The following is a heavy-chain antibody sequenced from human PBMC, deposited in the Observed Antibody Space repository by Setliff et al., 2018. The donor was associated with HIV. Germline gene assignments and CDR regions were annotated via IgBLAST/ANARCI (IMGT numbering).Heavy chain of an antibody. CDR2: IYTSGST. V-gene: IGHV4-61*02. CDR1: GGSISSGDYY. J-gene: IGHJ4*02. D-gene: IGHD5-18*01. Sequence: SETLSLTCTVSGGSISSGDYYWSWIRQPAGKGLEWIGRIYTSGSTKYNPSLKSRVTISVDTSKNQFSLKLSSVTAADTAVYYCASTGGYSYGFFDSWGQGTLVTVSS. CDR3: ASTGGYSYGFFDS.